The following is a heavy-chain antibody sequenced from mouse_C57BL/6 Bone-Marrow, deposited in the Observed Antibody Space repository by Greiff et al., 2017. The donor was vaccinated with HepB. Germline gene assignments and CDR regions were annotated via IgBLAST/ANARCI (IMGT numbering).Heavy chain of an antibody. CDR1: GFTFSSYT. D-gene: IGHD4-1*01. J-gene: IGHJ3*01. CDR2: ISGGGGNT. Sequence: EVHLVESGGGLVKPGGSLKLSCAASGFTFSSYTMSWVRQTPEKRLEWVATISGGGGNTYYPDSVKGRFTISRDNAKNTLYLQMSSLRSEDTALYYCARPLTGSFADWGQGTLVTVSA. V-gene: IGHV5-9*01. CDR3: ARPLTGSFAD.